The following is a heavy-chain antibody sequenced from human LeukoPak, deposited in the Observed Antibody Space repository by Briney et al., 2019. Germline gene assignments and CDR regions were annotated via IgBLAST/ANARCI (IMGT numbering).Heavy chain of an antibody. Sequence: GGSLRLSCAASGLTFSDYYINWIRQAPGKGLEWVSHISSSGRLMQYADSVKGRFTITRDNAQNFMSLQMNSLKPEDTAVYYCARDTNNGLDVWGRGTTVTVSS. CDR1: GLTFSDYY. D-gene: IGHD1-20*01. CDR3: ARDTNNGLDV. CDR2: ISSSGRLM. V-gene: IGHV3-11*01. J-gene: IGHJ6*02.